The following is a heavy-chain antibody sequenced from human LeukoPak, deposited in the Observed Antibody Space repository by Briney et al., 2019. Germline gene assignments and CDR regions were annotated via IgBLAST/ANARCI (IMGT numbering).Heavy chain of an antibody. V-gene: IGHV3-7*01. CDR2: IKQDGSEK. Sequence: PGGSLRLSCAASGFTFSSYWMSWVRQAPGKGLEWVANIKQDGSEKYYVDSVKGRFTISRDNAKNSLYLQMNSLRAEDTAVYCCAASRGSGWYYFDYWGQGTLVTVSS. J-gene: IGHJ4*02. CDR3: AASRGSGWYYFDY. CDR1: GFTFSSYW. D-gene: IGHD6-19*01.